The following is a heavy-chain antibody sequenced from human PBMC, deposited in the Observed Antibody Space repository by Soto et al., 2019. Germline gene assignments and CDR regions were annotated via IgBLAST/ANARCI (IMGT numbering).Heavy chain of an antibody. CDR2: IYYSGST. D-gene: IGHD5-12*01. CDR3: ARQGSTEWLRFNYFDY. J-gene: IGHJ4*02. Sequence: QVQLQESGPGLVKPSETLSLTCTVSGGSISSYYWSWIRQPPGKGLEWIGYIYYSGSTNYNPSLKSRVTISVDTSKYQFSLTLSSVTAADTAVYYCARQGSTEWLRFNYFDYWGQGTLVTVSS. CDR1: GGSISSYY. V-gene: IGHV4-59*08.